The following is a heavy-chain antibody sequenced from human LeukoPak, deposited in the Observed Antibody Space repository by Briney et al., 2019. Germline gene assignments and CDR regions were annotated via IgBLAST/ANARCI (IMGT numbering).Heavy chain of an antibody. Sequence: GESLKISCKGSGYTFTSYWIGWVRQMPGKGLEWMGIIYPGDSDTRYSPSFQGQVTISADKSISTAYSQWSTLKASDTAIYYCARGADTAVLPPFDYWGQGTLVTVSS. CDR3: ARGADTAVLPPFDY. D-gene: IGHD5-18*01. J-gene: IGHJ4*02. V-gene: IGHV5-51*01. CDR1: GYTFTSYW. CDR2: IYPGDSDT.